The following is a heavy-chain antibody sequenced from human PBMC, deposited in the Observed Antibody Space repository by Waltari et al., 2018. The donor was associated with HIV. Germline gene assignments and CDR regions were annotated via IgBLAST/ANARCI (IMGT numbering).Heavy chain of an antibody. CDR1: GFTFSSYG. CDR2: IWYDGSNK. J-gene: IGHJ4*02. CDR3: AKDLAAAGSLRLDY. Sequence: QVQLVESGGGVVQPGRSLRLSCAASGFTFSSYGMHWVRPAPGKGLEWVAVIWYDGSNKYYADSVKGRFTISRDNSKNTLYLQMNSLRAEDTAMYYCAKDLAAAGSLRLDYWGQGTLVTVSS. D-gene: IGHD6-13*01. V-gene: IGHV3-30*18.